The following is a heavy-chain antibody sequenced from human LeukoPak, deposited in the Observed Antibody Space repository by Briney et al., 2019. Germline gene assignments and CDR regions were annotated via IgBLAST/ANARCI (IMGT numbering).Heavy chain of an antibody. CDR1: GFTFSGYW. CDR2: VKQDGSEK. V-gene: IGHV3-7*01. J-gene: IGHJ6*02. Sequence: GGSLRLSCAASGFTFSGYWMSWVRQAPGKGLEWVANVKQDGSEKYYVDSVKGRFTISRDNAKNSLYLQMNSLRAEDTAVYYCARVGDEYGMDVWGQGTTVTVSS. CDR3: ARVGDEYGMDV.